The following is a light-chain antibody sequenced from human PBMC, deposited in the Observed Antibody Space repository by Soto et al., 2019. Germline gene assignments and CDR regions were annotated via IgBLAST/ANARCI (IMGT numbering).Light chain of an antibody. Sequence: EIVLTQSPATLSLSPGARAPLSCRASQSVSVNSLAWYQQKGGQAPRLLIYAASTRATGVPDRFSGTGSGTDFALTISRLETDDSAVYYCQQYGGSPFTFGPGTKVDIK. CDR1: QSVSVNS. J-gene: IGKJ3*01. CDR2: AAS. V-gene: IGKV3-20*01. CDR3: QQYGGSPFT.